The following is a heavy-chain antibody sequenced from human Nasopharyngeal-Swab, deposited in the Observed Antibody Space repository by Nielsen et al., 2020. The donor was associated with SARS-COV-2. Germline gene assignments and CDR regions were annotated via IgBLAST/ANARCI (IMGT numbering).Heavy chain of an antibody. CDR1: GLVFSNYE. V-gene: IGHV3-48*03. Sequence: GGSLRLSCAASGLVFSNYEMNWVRQAPGKGLEWISYIITTTATIYYADSVKGRFTMSRDNAKNSLYLQMNSLRAEDTAVYYCARLASSSSGAFDMWGQGTMVTVSS. CDR3: ARLASSSSGAFDM. D-gene: IGHD6-6*01. J-gene: IGHJ3*02. CDR2: IITTTATI.